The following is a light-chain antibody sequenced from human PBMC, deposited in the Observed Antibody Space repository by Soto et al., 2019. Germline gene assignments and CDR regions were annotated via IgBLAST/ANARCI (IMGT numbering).Light chain of an antibody. Sequence: QSVLTQPPSASGTPGQRVTISCSGSSSNIGSNAVNWYQQLPGTAPKLLIYSNNQRPSGVPDRFSGSKSGTSASLAISGLQSEDEADYYCAAWDDSLMGVFGTGTKATVL. V-gene: IGLV1-44*01. CDR3: AAWDDSLMGV. CDR1: SSNIGSNA. CDR2: SNN. J-gene: IGLJ1*01.